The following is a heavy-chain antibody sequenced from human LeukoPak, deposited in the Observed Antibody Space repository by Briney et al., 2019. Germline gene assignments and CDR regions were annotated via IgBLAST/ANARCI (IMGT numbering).Heavy chain of an antibody. V-gene: IGHV4-38-2*02. CDR3: ARVYDSSGYAVDY. D-gene: IGHD3-22*01. J-gene: IGHJ4*02. Sequence: SETLSLTCTVSGYSISSGYYWGWIRQPPGKGLEWIGSIYHSGSTYYNPSLKSRVTISVDTSKNQFSLKLSSVTAADTAVYYCARVYDSSGYAVDYWGQGTLVTVSS. CDR2: IYHSGST. CDR1: GYSISSGYY.